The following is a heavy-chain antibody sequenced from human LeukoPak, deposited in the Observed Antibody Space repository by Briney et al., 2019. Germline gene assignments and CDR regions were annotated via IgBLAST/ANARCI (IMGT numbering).Heavy chain of an antibody. CDR1: GNTFRSNI. CDR2: INAGSGNK. D-gene: IGHD2-21*02. J-gene: IGHJ6*02. Sequence: ASVKVSCKTSGNTFRSNIINWVRQPPGQRLDWMGWINAGSGNKKYPEKLQGRVTITRDRSAHTVYMGLNSLRSEDRAVYYGASEEPATTAIHVWGQGTMVTVS. CDR3: ASEEPATTAIHV. V-gene: IGHV1-3*01.